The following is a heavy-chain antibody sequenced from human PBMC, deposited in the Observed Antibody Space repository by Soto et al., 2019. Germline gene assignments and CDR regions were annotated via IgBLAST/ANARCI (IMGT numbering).Heavy chain of an antibody. CDR3: ARHGSDPEHIVVVTDTSAFDI. D-gene: IGHD2-21*02. CDR1: GYSFTSYW. J-gene: IGHJ3*02. CDR2: IDPSDSYT. V-gene: IGHV5-10-1*01. Sequence: GESLNISCKGSGYSFTSYWISWVRQMPGKGLEWMGRIDPSDSYTNYSPSFQGHVTISADKSISTAYLQWSSLKASDTAMYYCARHGSDPEHIVVVTDTSAFDIWGQGTMVSV.